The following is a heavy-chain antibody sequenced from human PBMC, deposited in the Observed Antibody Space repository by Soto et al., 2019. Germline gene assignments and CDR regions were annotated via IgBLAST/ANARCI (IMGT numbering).Heavy chain of an antibody. CDR3: ASIYCSGGSCYSEWNWFDP. V-gene: IGHV4-34*01. D-gene: IGHD2-15*01. CDR2: INHSGSI. Sequence: KPSETLSLTCAVYGGSFSGYYWSWIRQAPGKGLEWIGEINHSGSINYNPSLKSRVTISVDTSKNQFSLKLSSVTAADTAVYYCASIYCSGGSCYSEWNWFDPWGQGTLVTVSS. J-gene: IGHJ5*02. CDR1: GGSFSGYY.